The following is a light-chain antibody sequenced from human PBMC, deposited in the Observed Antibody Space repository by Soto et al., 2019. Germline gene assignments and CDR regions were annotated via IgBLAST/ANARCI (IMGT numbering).Light chain of an antibody. Sequence: EIVMTQSPATLSVSPGERATLSCRASQSVSSNLAWYQQKPGQAPRLLIYGASTRATGIPARFSGSGSDTEVTLTISSLQSEDVAVYYCQQYNNWPPLTFGGGTKGEIK. CDR3: QQYNNWPPLT. J-gene: IGKJ4*01. V-gene: IGKV3-15*01. CDR1: QSVSSN. CDR2: GAS.